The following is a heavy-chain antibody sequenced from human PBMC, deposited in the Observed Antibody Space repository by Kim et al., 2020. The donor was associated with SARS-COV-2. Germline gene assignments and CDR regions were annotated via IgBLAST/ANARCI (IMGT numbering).Heavy chain of an antibody. CDR2: ISAYNGNT. D-gene: IGHD2-2*01. V-gene: IGHV1-18*01. CDR3: ARDPGIVVVPAAKDYYYGMDV. J-gene: IGHJ6*02. Sequence: ASVKVSCKASGYTFTSYGISWVRQAPGQGLEWMGWISAYNGNTNYAQKLQGRVTMTTDTSTSTAYMELRSLRSDDTAVYYCARDPGIVVVPAAKDYYYGMDVWGQGTTVTVSS. CDR1: GYTFTSYG.